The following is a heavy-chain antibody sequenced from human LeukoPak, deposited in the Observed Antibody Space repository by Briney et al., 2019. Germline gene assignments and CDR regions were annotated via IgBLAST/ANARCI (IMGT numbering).Heavy chain of an antibody. D-gene: IGHD3-22*01. CDR2: IHYDGSNK. J-gene: IGHJ4*01. V-gene: IGHV3-30*02. Sequence: GGSLRLSCAASGFTFSSYAMHWVRQAPGKGLEWVASIHYDGSNKYYADSVKGRFTISRDNSKNTLYLQMNSLRPEDTAVYYCAKVLSKGGGYYLTDYWGQGTLVTVSS. CDR1: GFTFSSYA. CDR3: AKVLSKGGGYYLTDY.